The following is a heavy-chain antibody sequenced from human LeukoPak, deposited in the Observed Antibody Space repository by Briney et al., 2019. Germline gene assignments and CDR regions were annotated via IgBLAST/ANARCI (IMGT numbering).Heavy chain of an antibody. CDR2: INHSGST. J-gene: IGHJ5*02. CDR1: GGSFSGYY. D-gene: IGHD3-3*01. CDR3: ARINYDFWSGYYRNNWFDP. Sequence: ASETLSLTCAVYGGSFSGYYWSWIRQPPGKGLEWIGEINHSGSTNYNPSLKSRVTISVDTSKNQFSLKLSSVTAADTAVYYCARINYDFWSGYYRNNWFDPWGQGTLVTVSS. V-gene: IGHV4-34*01.